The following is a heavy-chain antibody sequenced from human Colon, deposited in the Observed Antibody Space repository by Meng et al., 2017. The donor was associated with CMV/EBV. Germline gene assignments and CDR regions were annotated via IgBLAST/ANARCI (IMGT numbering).Heavy chain of an antibody. D-gene: IGHD3-10*01. CDR3: ARATQFGY. Sequence: GESLKISCAASGFIFSSYWMSWVRQAPGKGLEWVANIKQDGSEKYYVDSVKGRFTISRDNAKNSLYLQMNSLRAEDTAVYYCARATQFGYWGQGTLVTV. V-gene: IGHV3-7*01. CDR2: IKQDGSEK. CDR1: GFIFSSYW. J-gene: IGHJ4*02.